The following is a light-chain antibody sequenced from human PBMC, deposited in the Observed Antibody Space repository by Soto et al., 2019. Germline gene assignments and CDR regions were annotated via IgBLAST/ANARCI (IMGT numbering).Light chain of an antibody. CDR2: RND. CDR1: SSNIGSNY. Sequence: QSVLTQAPSASGTPGQRVNISCSGSSSNIGSNYVYWYQQFPGSAPKLLIYRNDQRPSGVPDRFSGSKSGTSASLAISGPRSEDEADYYCAALDDILSAVVFGGGTKLTVL. CDR3: AALDDILSAVV. J-gene: IGLJ2*01. V-gene: IGLV1-47*01.